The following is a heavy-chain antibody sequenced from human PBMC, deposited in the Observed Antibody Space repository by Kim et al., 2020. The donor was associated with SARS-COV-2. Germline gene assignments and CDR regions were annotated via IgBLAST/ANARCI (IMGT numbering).Heavy chain of an antibody. J-gene: IGHJ3*02. D-gene: IGHD3-22*01. Sequence: PTLKRRVTISGDTATNQFSLKLSSVTAADTAVYYCARGGHSSGYFFAFDIWGQGTMVTVSS. CDR3: ARGGHSSGYFFAFDI. V-gene: IGHV4-59*09.